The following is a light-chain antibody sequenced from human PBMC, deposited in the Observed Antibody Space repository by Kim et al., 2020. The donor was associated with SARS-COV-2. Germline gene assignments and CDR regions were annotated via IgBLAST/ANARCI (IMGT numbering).Light chain of an antibody. Sequence: SPGERATLSCRASQSLSSRLAWYQQKPGQAPRLLIYGAFTRATGIPARFSGSGSGTEFTLTISSVQSEDFALYYCQQYDNGPPISFGQWTRLEIK. CDR2: GAF. CDR3: QQYDNGPPIS. J-gene: IGKJ5*01. CDR1: QSLSSR. V-gene: IGKV3D-15*01.